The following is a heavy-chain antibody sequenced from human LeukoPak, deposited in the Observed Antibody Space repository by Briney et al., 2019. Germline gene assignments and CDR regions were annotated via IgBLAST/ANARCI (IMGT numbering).Heavy chain of an antibody. V-gene: IGHV3-30*02. J-gene: IGHJ4*02. CDR2: RYYDGSSK. D-gene: IGHD2-2*02. CDR1: GFTLSDYG. CDR3: AKDPYSRPIVVVPAAIDY. Sequence: GGSLRLSCAASGFTLSDYGMHWVRQAPGKGLQWVAYRYYDGSSKYYADSVKGRFTISRDNSENTLYLQMNSLRAEDAAVYYCAKDPYSRPIVVVPAAIDYWGQGTLVTVSS.